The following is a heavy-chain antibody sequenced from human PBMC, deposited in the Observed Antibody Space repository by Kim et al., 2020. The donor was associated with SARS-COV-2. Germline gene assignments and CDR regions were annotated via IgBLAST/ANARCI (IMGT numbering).Heavy chain of an antibody. CDR3: AKSEGNRWDYDILTGIGSLDY. D-gene: IGHD3-9*01. CDR2: ISGSGGST. J-gene: IGHJ4*02. CDR1: GFTFSSYA. Sequence: GGSLRLSCAASGFTFSSYAMSWVRQAPGKGLEWVSAISGSGGSTYYADSVKGRFTISRDNSKNTLYLQMNSLRAEDTAVYYCAKSEGNRWDYDILTGIGSLDYWGQGTLVTVSS. V-gene: IGHV3-23*01.